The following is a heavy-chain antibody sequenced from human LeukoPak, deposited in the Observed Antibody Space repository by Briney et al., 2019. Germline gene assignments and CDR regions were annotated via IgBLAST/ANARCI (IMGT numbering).Heavy chain of an antibody. CDR1: GFTFSSHG. J-gene: IGHJ6*03. D-gene: IGHD5-24*01. V-gene: IGHV3-30*18. CDR2: ISYDGSNK. Sequence: GGSLRLSCAASGFTFSSHGMHWVRQAPGKGLEWVAVISYDGSNKYYADSVKGRFTISRDNSKNTLYLQMNSLRAEDTAVYYCAKDPKRYYYMDVWGKGTTVTVSS. CDR3: AKDPKRYYYMDV.